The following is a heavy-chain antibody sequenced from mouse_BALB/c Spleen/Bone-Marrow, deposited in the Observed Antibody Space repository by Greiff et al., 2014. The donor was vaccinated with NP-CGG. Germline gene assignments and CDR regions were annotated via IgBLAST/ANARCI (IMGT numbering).Heavy chain of an antibody. CDR3: ARDDYYAMDY. CDR1: GFTFTDYY. V-gene: IGHV7-3*02. Sequence: EVKLEESGGGLVQPGGSLRLSCATSGFTFTDYYMSWVRQPPGKALEWLVFIRNKANGYTTEYSASVKGRFTISRDNSQSILYLQMNTLRAEDSATYYCARDDYYAMDYWGQGTSVTVSS. CDR2: IRNKANGYTT. J-gene: IGHJ4*01.